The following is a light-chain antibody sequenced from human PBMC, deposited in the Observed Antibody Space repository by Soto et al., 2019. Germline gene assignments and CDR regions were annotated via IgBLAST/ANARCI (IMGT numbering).Light chain of an antibody. J-gene: IGKJ5*01. V-gene: IGKV3D-15*01. Sequence: EIVTTQSPATLSVSPGERATLSCRASQSVSSDLAWYQQRPGQAPRLLIYGASTRATGVPARFSGSGSGTEFTLTISSLQSEDFAVYYCQQYNLWPPLFGQGTRLEIK. CDR3: QQYNLWPPL. CDR2: GAS. CDR1: QSVSSD.